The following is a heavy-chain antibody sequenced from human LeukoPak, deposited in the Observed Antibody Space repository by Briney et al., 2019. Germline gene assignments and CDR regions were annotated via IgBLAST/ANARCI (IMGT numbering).Heavy chain of an antibody. CDR1: GFTFSSYE. CDR2: ISSSGSTI. CDR3: ARAFGYCSGGSCYSHDAFDI. D-gene: IGHD2-15*01. Sequence: GGTLRLSCAASGFTFSSYEMNWVRHAPGKGLEWVSYISSSGSTIYYADSVKGRFTISRDNAKNSLYLQMNSLRAEDTAVYYCARAFGYCSGGSCYSHDAFDIWGQGTMVTVSS. V-gene: IGHV3-48*03. J-gene: IGHJ3*02.